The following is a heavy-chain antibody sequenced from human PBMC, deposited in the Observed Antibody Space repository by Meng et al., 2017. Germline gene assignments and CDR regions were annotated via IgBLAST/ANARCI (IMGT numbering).Heavy chain of an antibody. CDR1: GYTFTSYD. CDR2: MNPNSGNT. CDR3: ARKLYYYDSSGYYSQTGFDP. J-gene: IGHJ5*02. D-gene: IGHD3-22*01. V-gene: IGHV1-8*03. Sequence: ASVKVSCKASGYTFTSYDINWVRQATGQGLEWMGWMNPNSGNTGYAQKFQGRVTITRNTSISAAYMELSSLRSEDTAVYYCARKLYYYDSSGYYSQTGFDPWGQGTLVTV.